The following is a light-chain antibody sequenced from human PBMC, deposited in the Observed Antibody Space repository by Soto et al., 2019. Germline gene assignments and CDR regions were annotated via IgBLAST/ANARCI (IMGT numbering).Light chain of an antibody. CDR3: LQDYSPLLA. J-gene: IGKJ4*01. CDR1: QSIASF. CDR2: DTS. Sequence: DIQMTQSPSSLSASIGDTVTITCRASQSIASFLNWLQLKPGKAPKLLISDTSTLQSGVPSRFSGGGSGTEFTLPIRSLQPEDSALYFCLQDYSPLLAFGAGTRLEIK. V-gene: IGKV1-39*01.